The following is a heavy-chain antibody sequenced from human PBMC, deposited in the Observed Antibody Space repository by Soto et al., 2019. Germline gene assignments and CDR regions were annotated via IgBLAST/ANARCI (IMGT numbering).Heavy chain of an antibody. D-gene: IGHD3-22*01. Sequence: QVQLVESGGGVVQPGRSLRLSCAASGFTFSSYAMHWVRQAPGKGLEWVAVISYDGSNKYYADSVKGRFTISRDNSKNTLYRQMNSLRAEDTAVYYCAREVGYYYDSSGFGPLDYWGQGTLVTVSS. V-gene: IGHV3-30-3*01. CDR3: AREVGYYYDSSGFGPLDY. CDR1: GFTFSSYA. J-gene: IGHJ4*02. CDR2: ISYDGSNK.